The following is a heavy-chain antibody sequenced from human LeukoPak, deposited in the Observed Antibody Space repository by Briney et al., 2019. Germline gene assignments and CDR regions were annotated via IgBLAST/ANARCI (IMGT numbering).Heavy chain of an antibody. CDR1: GFTFSSYW. D-gene: IGHD1-14*01. CDR2: INSDGSST. Sequence: GGSLRLSCAAPGFTFSSYWRPWVRQAPGKGQGWVSRINSDGSSTSYADSVKGRFTISRDNAKNTLYLQMNSLRAEDTAVYYCARDITYEYYYYVDVWGKGTTVTVSS. CDR3: ARDITYEYYYYVDV. J-gene: IGHJ6*03. V-gene: IGHV3-74*01.